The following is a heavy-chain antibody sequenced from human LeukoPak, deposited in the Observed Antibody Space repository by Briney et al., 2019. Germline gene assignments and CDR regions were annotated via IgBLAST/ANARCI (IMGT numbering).Heavy chain of an antibody. D-gene: IGHD3-3*01. CDR1: GGSVSSGSYF. J-gene: IGHJ4*02. CDR2: IYYSGST. CDR3: AGDVGGNYDSLDY. Sequence: SETLSLTCTVSGGSVSSGSYFWSWVRQPPGKGLEWIGFIYYSGSTNYNPSLKSRVTISSDKSKNHFSLKLTSVNAADTAVYYCAGDVGGNYDSLDYWGQGLLVSVSS. V-gene: IGHV4-61*01.